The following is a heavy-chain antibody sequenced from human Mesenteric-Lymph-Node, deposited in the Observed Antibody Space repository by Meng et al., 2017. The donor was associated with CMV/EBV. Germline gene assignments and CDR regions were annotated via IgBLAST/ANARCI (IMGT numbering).Heavy chain of an antibody. V-gene: IGHV3-21*01. J-gene: IGHJ4*02. D-gene: IGHD2-15*01. CDR2: ISSSSSYI. Sequence: GGSLRLSCAASGFTFSSYSMNWVRQAPGKGLEWVSSISSSSSYIYYADSVKGRFTISRDNAKNSLYLQMNSLRAEDTAVYYCVRAPARHYSSKFDYWGQGTLVTVSS. CDR1: GFTFSSYS. CDR3: VRAPARHYSSKFDY.